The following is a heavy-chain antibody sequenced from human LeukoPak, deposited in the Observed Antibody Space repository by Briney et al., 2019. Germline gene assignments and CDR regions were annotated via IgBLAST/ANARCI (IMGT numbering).Heavy chain of an antibody. CDR1: GVSITYSNW. CDR3: ARDLGYQLLY. V-gene: IGHV4-4*02. Sequence: NSSETLSLTCAVSGVSITYSNWWSWARQPPGKGLEWIGEIHDDGGFHCNPLLKGRVAMSVDRSQNPFSLRLCSVTAADTAVYYCARDLGYQLLYWGQGIQVTVSS. J-gene: IGHJ4*02. D-gene: IGHD2-2*01. CDR2: IHDDGGF.